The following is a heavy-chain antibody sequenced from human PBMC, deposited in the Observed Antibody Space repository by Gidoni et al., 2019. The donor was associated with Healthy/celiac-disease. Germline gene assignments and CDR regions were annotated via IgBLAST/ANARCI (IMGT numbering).Heavy chain of an antibody. V-gene: IGHV4-39*01. CDR1: GGSISSSSYY. D-gene: IGHD6-19*01. Sequence: QLQLQESGPGLVKPSETLSLTCTVSGGSISSSSYYWGWIRQPPGKGLEWIGSIYYSGSTYYNPSLKSRVTISVDTSKNQFSRKLSSVTAADTAVYYGAGCPVIAVAGTEWFDPGGQGTLVTVSS. J-gene: IGHJ5*02. CDR2: IYYSGST. CDR3: AGCPVIAVAGTEWFDP.